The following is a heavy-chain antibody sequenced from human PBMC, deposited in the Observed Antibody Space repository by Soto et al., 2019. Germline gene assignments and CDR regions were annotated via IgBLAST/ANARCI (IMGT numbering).Heavy chain of an antibody. CDR1: GVTFTSSA. V-gene: IGHV1-58*02. J-gene: IGHJ3*02. CDR2: IVVGSGNT. CDR3: AAGVTYDGNFDI. D-gene: IGHD5-12*01. Sequence: SVKVSCKACGVTFTSSAMQWVRQARGQRLEWIGWIVVGSGNTNYAQKFQERVSITRDMSTRTAYMELSSLRSEDTAVYYCAAGVTYDGNFDIWGQGTMVTVSS.